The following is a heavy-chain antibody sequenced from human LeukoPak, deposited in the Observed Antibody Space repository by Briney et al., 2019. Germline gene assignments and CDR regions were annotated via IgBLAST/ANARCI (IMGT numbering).Heavy chain of an antibody. J-gene: IGHJ1*01. CDR3: ARNNCSSTSCSHFQH. Sequence: SETLSLTCTVSGGSISSYYWSWIRQPAGKGLEWIGRIYTSGSTNYNPSLKSRVTISVDTSKNQFSLKLSSVTAADTAVYYCARNNCSSTSCSHFQHWGQGTLVTVSS. V-gene: IGHV4-4*07. CDR1: GGSISSYY. CDR2: IYTSGST. D-gene: IGHD2-2*01.